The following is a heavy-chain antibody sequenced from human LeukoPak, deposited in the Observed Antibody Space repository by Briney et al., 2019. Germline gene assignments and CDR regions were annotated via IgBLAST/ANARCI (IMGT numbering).Heavy chain of an antibody. V-gene: IGHV3-30*03. J-gene: IGHJ4*02. D-gene: IGHD6-13*01. Sequence: GGSLRLSCEASGFTFSSHGMHWVRQAPGKGLEWVAVISYDGSNKYYADSVKGRFTISRDNSKNTLYLQMNSLRAEDTAVYYCATAASIAAAPPWDWGQGTLVTVSS. CDR1: GFTFSSHG. CDR2: ISYDGSNK. CDR3: ATAASIAAAPPWD.